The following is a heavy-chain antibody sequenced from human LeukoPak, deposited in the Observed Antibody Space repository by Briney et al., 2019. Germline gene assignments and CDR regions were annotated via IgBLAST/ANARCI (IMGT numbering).Heavy chain of an antibody. J-gene: IGHJ4*02. D-gene: IGHD5-24*01. V-gene: IGHV4-59*01. CDR3: ARARDGFYDY. Sequence: SETLSLTCTVSGGSISSYYWSWIRQPPGKGLEWIGYIYYSGSTNYNPSLKSRVTISVDTSKNQFSLKLSSVTAADTAVYYCARARDGFYDYWGRGTLVTVSS. CDR1: GGSISSYY. CDR2: IYYSGST.